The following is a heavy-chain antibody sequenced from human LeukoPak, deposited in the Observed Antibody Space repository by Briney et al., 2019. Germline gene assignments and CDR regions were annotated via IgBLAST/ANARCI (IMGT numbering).Heavy chain of an antibody. CDR1: GYSFTNYY. Sequence: GASVKVSCKASGYSFTNYYMHWVRQAPGQGLEWMGMINPSGASTTYTQNFQGRVTMTRDMSTSTVYMDLSSLTSEDTAVYYCARTRGYYFAYWGQGTLVTVSS. CDR3: ARTRGYYFAY. CDR2: INPSGAST. J-gene: IGHJ4*02. V-gene: IGHV1-46*01.